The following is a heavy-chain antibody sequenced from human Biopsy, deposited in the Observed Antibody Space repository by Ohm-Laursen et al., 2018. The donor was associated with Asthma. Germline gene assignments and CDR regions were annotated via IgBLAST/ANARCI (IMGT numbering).Heavy chain of an antibody. J-gene: IGHJ6*02. CDR2: ISVYNGNT. V-gene: IGHV1-18*01. D-gene: IGHD3-16*01. Sequence: SVKVSCKTSGYTFNSAGITWVRQAPGQGLEWMGWISVYNGNTKVAQKLQDRVTMITDTSTSTAYMELRSLRSDDTAVYFCARAVDYTQYHGIDVWGQGTTVTVS. CDR1: GYTFNSAG. CDR3: ARAVDYTQYHGIDV.